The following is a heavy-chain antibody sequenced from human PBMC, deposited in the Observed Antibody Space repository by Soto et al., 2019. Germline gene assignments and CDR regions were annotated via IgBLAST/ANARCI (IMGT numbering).Heavy chain of an antibody. CDR1: GYGFTSYW. CDR2: IYPRDSHT. CDR3: VRRSDWFNL. J-gene: IGHJ5*02. V-gene: IGHV5-51*01. Sequence: GESLKISCKGSGYGFTSYWIGWVRQMPGKGLEWMGIIYPRDSHTRYSPSFEGQVTISADKSISTAYLQWSSLKASDTAIYYCVRRSDWFNLWGQGTLVTVSS.